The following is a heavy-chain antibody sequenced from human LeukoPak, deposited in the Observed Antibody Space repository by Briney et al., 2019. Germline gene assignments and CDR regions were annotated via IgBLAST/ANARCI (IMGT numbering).Heavy chain of an antibody. V-gene: IGHV1-18*04. D-gene: IGHD2-2*01. CDR2: ISAYNGNT. Sequence: VSVKVSCKASGYTFTSYGISWVRQAPGQGLEWMGWISAYNGNTNYAQKLQGRVTMTTDTSTSTAYMELRSLRSDDTAVYYCARVPGYCSSTSCYDENWFDPWGQGTLVTVSS. CDR1: GYTFTSYG. J-gene: IGHJ5*02. CDR3: ARVPGYCSSTSCYDENWFDP.